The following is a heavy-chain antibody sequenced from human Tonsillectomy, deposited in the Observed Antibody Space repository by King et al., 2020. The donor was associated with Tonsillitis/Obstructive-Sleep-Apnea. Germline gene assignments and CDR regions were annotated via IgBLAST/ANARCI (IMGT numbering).Heavy chain of an antibody. Sequence: VQLQESGPGLVKPSETLSLTCTVSGGSISSYYWSWIRQPPGKGLEWIGYIYYSGSTNYNPSLKSRFTISVDTSKNRFSLKLSSVTAADTAVYYCARQFAMVRGVIPYYFDYWGQGTLVTVSS. V-gene: IGHV4-59*08. CDR3: ARQFAMVRGVIPYYFDY. CDR2: IYYSGST. J-gene: IGHJ4*02. CDR1: GGSISSYY. D-gene: IGHD3-10*01.